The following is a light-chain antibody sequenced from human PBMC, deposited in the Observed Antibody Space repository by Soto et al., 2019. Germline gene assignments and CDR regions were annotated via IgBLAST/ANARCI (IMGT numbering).Light chain of an antibody. V-gene: IGKV1-5*03. CDR2: KAS. CDR1: QTISSW. CDR3: QQSYSTPET. J-gene: IGKJ1*01. Sequence: DLQMTQSTSTLSGSLGDRVTLTCQASQTISSWLAWYQQKPGKAPKLLIYKASTLKSGVPSRFSGSGYGTDFNLTISSLQTEDFATYYCQQSYSTPETFGQGTKVDIK.